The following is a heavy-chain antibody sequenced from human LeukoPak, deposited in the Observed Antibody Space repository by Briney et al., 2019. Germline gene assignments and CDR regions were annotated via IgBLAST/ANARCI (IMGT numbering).Heavy chain of an antibody. D-gene: IGHD4-23*01. CDR3: AKGDYGGDPEAFDI. CDR2: ISGSGGTT. Sequence: GGSLRLSCAASGFTFSDFYMSWVRQAPGKGLEWVSAISGSGGTTYYADSVMGRFTISRDDSKNTLYLQMNSLRAEDTAVYFCAKGDYGGDPEAFDIWGQGTVVTVSS. V-gene: IGHV3-23*01. J-gene: IGHJ3*02. CDR1: GFTFSDFY.